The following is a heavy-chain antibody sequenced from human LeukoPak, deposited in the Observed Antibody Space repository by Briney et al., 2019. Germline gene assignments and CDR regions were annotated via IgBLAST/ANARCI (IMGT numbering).Heavy chain of an antibody. CDR3: AKSSRHCSSTTCYYWYFDL. Sequence: GASLRLSCAASGFTFSNYAMNWVRQAPGKGLEWVSVINNSGGKTYYADSVKGRFTISRDNSKNTLYLQMNSLRAEDTAVYYCAKSSRHCSSTTCYYWYFDLWGRGTLVTVSS. CDR2: INNSGGKT. D-gene: IGHD2-2*01. J-gene: IGHJ2*01. CDR1: GFTFSNYA. V-gene: IGHV3-23*01.